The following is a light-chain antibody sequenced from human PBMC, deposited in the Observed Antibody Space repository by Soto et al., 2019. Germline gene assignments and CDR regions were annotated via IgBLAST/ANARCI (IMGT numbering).Light chain of an antibody. CDR1: QSVSSSY. CDR3: QQYGSSPRT. V-gene: IGKV3-20*01. Sequence: EIVLTQSPGTLSLSPGERATLSCRASQSVSSSYLAWYQQKPGRAPSLLMYGASTRATGIPDRFSGRGSGTDFTLTISRLETEDVAVYYCQQYGSSPRTFGKGTKVEIK. J-gene: IGKJ1*01. CDR2: GAS.